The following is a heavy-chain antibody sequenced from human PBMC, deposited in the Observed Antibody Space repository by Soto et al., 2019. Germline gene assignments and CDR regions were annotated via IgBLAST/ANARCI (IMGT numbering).Heavy chain of an antibody. D-gene: IGHD2-15*01. V-gene: IGHV1-69*01. CDR3: AADGSGGTYVGFQYSEF. CDR2: ITPTLGIP. Sequence: QMLLVQSGAEVRKPGSSVRVSCKASGGTFSSNPFSWVRRAPGQGLEWLGGITPTLGIPFDGQKFQGRVTITAGESTSTVYMELRSLRSEDAAGYYSAADGSGGTYVGFQYSEFWGQGPLVTGSA. CDR1: GGTFSSNP. J-gene: IGHJ4*02.